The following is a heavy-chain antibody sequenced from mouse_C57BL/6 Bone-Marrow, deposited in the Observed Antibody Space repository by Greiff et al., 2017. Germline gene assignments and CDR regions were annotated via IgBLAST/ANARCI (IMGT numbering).Heavy chain of an antibody. D-gene: IGHD1-1*01. V-gene: IGHV6-3*01. CDR1: GFTFSNYW. Sequence: EVQLVESGGGLVQPGGSMKLSCVASGFTFSNYWMNWVRQSPEKGLEWVAQIRLKSDNYATQYSESVKGRFTISRDDAKSSVYLQMDNLSAEDTGIYYCTVVYYCWFAYWGQVTLVTVSA. CDR2: IRLKSDNYAT. CDR3: TVVYYCWFAY. J-gene: IGHJ3*01.